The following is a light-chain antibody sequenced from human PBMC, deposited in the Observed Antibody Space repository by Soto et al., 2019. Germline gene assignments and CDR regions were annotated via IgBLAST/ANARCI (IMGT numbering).Light chain of an antibody. CDR1: QSISSY. CDR3: QQSYSSPFT. V-gene: IGKV1-39*01. CDR2: AAS. Sequence: DIQMTQSPSSLSASLGDRVTITCRASQSISSYLNWYQQKPGKAPNRLIYAASSLQSGVPSKFSGSGSGTDFTLTISSLQPEDFATYYCQQSYSSPFTFGPGTKVDI. J-gene: IGKJ3*01.